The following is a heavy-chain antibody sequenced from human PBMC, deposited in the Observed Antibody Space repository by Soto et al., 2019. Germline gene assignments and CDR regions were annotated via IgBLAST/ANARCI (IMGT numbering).Heavy chain of an antibody. D-gene: IGHD6-13*01. V-gene: IGHV4-4*07. CDR1: GGSISSYY. CDR2: IYTSGST. J-gene: IGHJ6*02. Sequence: SETLSLTCTVSGGSISSYYWIWIRQPAGKGLEWIGRIYTSGSTNYNPSLKSRVTMSVDTSKNQFSLKLSSVTAADTAVYYCARTAAAGPYYYYGMDVWGQGTTVTVSS. CDR3: ARTAAAGPYYYYGMDV.